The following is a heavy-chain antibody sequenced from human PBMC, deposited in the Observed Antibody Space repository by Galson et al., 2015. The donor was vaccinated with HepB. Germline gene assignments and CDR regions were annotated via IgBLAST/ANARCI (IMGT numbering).Heavy chain of an antibody. CDR1: GFTFSDYW. Sequence: SLRLSCAASGFTFSDYWMTWVRQAPGKGLEWVANIKQDGSEKYYVDSVKGRFTISRDNAKNSLYLQMSSLRAEDTAVYFCARGWFGELSWFDPWGQGTLVTVSS. D-gene: IGHD3-10*01. CDR3: ARGWFGELSWFDP. CDR2: IKQDGSEK. J-gene: IGHJ5*02. V-gene: IGHV3-7*01.